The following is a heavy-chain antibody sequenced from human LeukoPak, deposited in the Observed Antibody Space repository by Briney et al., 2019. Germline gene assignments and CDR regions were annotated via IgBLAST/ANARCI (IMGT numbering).Heavy chain of an antibody. D-gene: IGHD3-9*01. CDR3: AGSHYVFLPGYQTCSDP. V-gene: IGHV4-38-2*01. J-gene: IGHJ5*02. Sequence: SETLSLTCAVSGYSISSGYYWGWIRQPPGKGLEWIGSIYHSGSTYYNPSLKSRVTISVDTSKNQFSLKLSSVTAADTAVYYCAGSHYVFLPGYQTCSDPWGQGTLVTVSS. CDR1: GYSISSGYY. CDR2: IYHSGST.